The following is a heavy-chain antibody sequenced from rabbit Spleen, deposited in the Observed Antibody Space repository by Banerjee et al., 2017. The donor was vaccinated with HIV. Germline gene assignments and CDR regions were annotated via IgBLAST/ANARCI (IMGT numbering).Heavy chain of an antibody. CDR2: INAITGKA. Sequence: QEQLVESGGGLVKPEGSLKLSCTASGFSFSNKAVMCWVRQAPGKGLEWLACINAITGKAVYASWAKGRFTFSKTSSTTVTLQMTSLTAADTATYFCVREGEGGDSSYGMDLWGPGTLVTVS. D-gene: IGHD7-1*01. CDR1: GFSFSNKAV. V-gene: IGHV1S45*01. CDR3: VREGEGGDSSYGMDL. J-gene: IGHJ6*01.